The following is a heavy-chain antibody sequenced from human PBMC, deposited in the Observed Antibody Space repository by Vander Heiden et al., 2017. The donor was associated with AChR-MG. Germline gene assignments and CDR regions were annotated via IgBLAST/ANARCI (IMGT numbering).Heavy chain of an antibody. V-gene: IGHV3-73*02. J-gene: IGHJ4*02. CDR1: GFTFSGSA. CDR3: TRRGTGDLVDY. Sequence: EVQLVESGGGLVQPGGSLKLPCAASGFTFSGSAMHWVRQASGKGLEWVGRIRSKANSYATAYAASVKGRFTISRDDSKNTAYLQMNSLKTEDTAVYYCTRRGTGDLVDYWGQGTLVTVSS. CDR2: IRSKANSYAT. D-gene: IGHD7-27*01.